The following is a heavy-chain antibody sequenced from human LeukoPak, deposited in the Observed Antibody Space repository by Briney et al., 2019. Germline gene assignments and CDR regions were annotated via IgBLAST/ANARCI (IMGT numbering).Heavy chain of an antibody. CDR2: ISTSGDTE. D-gene: IGHD6-19*01. CDR3: ARGYSSRWYPR. J-gene: IGHJ4*02. Sequence: GGSLRLSCAVSGFTISDYGMSWVRQAPGKGLEWVSAISTSGDTEYYADSVKGRFLISRDTSRNTPHPQVNRLRVENTAHYFRARGYSSRWYPRCGQGTLFTASP. V-gene: IGHV3-23*01. CDR1: GFTISDYG.